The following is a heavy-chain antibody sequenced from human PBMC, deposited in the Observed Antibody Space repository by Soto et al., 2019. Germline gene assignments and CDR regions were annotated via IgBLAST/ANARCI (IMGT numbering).Heavy chain of an antibody. CDR3: ARKARYCSGGSCYSDSYYYYYYGMDV. CDR1: GGSFSGYY. CDR2: INHSGST. V-gene: IGHV4-34*01. D-gene: IGHD2-15*01. Sequence: SETLSLTCAVYGGSFSGYYWSWIRQPPGKGLEWIGEINHSGSTNYNPSLKSRVTISVDTSKNQFSLKLSSVTAADTAGYYCARKARYCSGGSCYSDSYYYYYYGMDVWGQGTTVTVSS. J-gene: IGHJ6*02.